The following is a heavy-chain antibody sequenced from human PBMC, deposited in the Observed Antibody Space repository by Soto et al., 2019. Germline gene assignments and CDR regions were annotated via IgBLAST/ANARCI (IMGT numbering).Heavy chain of an antibody. J-gene: IGHJ4*02. V-gene: IGHV3-33*08. CDR3: ARGLRSVLDY. CDR1: GFIFSNFG. CDR2: ISSDEKIK. Sequence: GGSLRLSCAASGFIFSNFGMHWVRQAPGKELEWVAVISSDEKIKQYADSVRGRFAISRDNSKNTLYLQMTSLRAEDTAIYYCARGLRSVLDYWGQGTLVTVSS. D-gene: IGHD6-6*01.